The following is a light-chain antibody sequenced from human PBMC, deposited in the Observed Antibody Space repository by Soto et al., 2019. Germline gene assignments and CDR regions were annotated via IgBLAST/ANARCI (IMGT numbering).Light chain of an antibody. J-gene: IGLJ1*01. CDR2: EVN. CDR3: SSYTSSSTYV. Sequence: QSALTQPPSVSGSPGQSVTISCTGTSSDVGSYNLVSWYQQHPGKAPKLMISEVNNRPSGVPDRFSGSKSGNTASLTISGLQAEDEGDYYCSSYTSSSTYVFGTGTKLTVL. CDR1: SSDVGSYNL. V-gene: IGLV2-18*02.